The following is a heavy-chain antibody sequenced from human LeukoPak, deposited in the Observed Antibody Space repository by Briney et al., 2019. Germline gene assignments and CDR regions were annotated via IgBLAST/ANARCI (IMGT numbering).Heavy chain of an antibody. D-gene: IGHD3-22*01. CDR1: GYTFTSYY. CDR2: INPSGGST. V-gene: IGHV1-46*01. J-gene: IGHJ4*02. CDR3: AGGNIGGGYYDSIGYSQDY. Sequence: ASVKVSCKASGYTFTSYYMHWVRQAPGQGLEWMGIINPSGGSTSYAQKFQGRVTMTRDTSTSTVYMELSSLRSEDTAVYYCAGGNIGGGYYDSIGYSQDYRGQGTLVTVSS.